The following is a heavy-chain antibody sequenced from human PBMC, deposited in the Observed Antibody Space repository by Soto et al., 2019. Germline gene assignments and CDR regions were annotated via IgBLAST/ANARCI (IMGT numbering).Heavy chain of an antibody. J-gene: IGHJ4*02. CDR3: ARALDFWSGYLSD. CDR2: ISSGGTTI. D-gene: IGHD3-3*01. Sequence: GGSLRLSCAASGFTFSSYEMNWVRQAPGKGLEWVSYISSGGTTIYYADSVRGRFTISRDNAKNSLDLQMNSLRADDTAIYYCARALDFWSGYLSDWGQGTLVTVSS. V-gene: IGHV3-48*03. CDR1: GFTFSSYE.